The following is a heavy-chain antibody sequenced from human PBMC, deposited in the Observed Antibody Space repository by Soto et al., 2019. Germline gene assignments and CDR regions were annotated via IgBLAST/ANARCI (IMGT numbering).Heavy chain of an antibody. J-gene: IGHJ6*03. CDR2: IYYSGST. CDR3: ARPLNLGEDYYYYYYMDV. D-gene: IGHD3-16*01. Sequence: SETLSLTCTVSGGSISSSSYYWGWIRQPPGKGLEWIGSIYYSGSTYYNPSLKSRVTISVDTSKNQFSLKLSSVTAADTAVYYCARPLNLGEDYYYYYYMDVWGKGTTVTVSS. CDR1: GGSISSSSYY. V-gene: IGHV4-39*01.